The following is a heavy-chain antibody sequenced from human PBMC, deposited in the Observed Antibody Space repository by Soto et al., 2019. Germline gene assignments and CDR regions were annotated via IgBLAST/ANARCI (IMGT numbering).Heavy chain of an antibody. CDR1: GFTFSSYG. CDR2: ISYDGSNK. Sequence: QVQLVESGGGVVQPGRSLRLSCAASGFTFSSYGMHWVRQAPGKGLEWVAVISYDGSNKYYADSVKGRFTISRDNSKNTLYLQMNSLSAEGTAVYYCAKMGAVVVVAATWGGFDYWGQGTLVTVSS. CDR3: AKMGAVVVVAATWGGFDY. D-gene: IGHD2-15*01. J-gene: IGHJ4*02. V-gene: IGHV3-30*18.